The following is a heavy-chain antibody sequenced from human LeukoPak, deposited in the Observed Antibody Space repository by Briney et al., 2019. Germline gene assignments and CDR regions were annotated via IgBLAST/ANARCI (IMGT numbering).Heavy chain of an antibody. Sequence: GGSLRLSCAASGFTFSSYAMHWVRQAPGKGLEWVSYISSSGTTIYYADSVQGRFTTSRDTAKNSLYLQMNSLRAEDTAVYYCAREAPTNGYYFDYWGQGTLVTVSS. CDR3: AREAPTNGYYFDY. D-gene: IGHD2-8*01. J-gene: IGHJ4*02. CDR1: GFTFSSYA. CDR2: ISSSGTTI. V-gene: IGHV3-48*03.